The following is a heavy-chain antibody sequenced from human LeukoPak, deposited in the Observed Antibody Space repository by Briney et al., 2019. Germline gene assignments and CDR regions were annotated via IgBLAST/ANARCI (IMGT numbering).Heavy chain of an antibody. V-gene: IGHV3-43*01. CDR2: ISWDGGST. J-gene: IGHJ6*02. CDR3: AKDGSGSYQHYYYGMDV. D-gene: IGHD3-10*01. Sequence: GGSLRLSCAASGFTFDDYTMHWVRQAPGKGLEWVSLISWDGGSTYYADSVKGRFTISRDNSKNSLYLQMNGLRTEDTALYYCAKDGSGSYQHYYYGMDVWGQGTTVTVSS. CDR1: GFTFDDYT.